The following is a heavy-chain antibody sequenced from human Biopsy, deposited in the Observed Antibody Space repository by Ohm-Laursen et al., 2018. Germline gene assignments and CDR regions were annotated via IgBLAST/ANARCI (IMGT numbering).Heavy chain of an antibody. Sequence: SGTLSLTCTVSGDSISSYYWSWIRQPPGKGLQWIGYVYYTGSTDCNPSLQSQVTITVDTSKNHFSLRLRTVTPADTAIYYWARERGYYSDRSVPGYFDLWGQGTTVTVSS. D-gene: IGHD3-22*01. V-gene: IGHV4-59*01. CDR2: VYYTGST. CDR3: ARERGYYSDRSVPGYFDL. J-gene: IGHJ6*02. CDR1: GDSISSYY.